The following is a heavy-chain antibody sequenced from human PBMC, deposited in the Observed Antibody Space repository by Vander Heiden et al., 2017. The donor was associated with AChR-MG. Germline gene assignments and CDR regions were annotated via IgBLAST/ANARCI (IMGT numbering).Heavy chain of an antibody. CDR2: ISYDGSNK. D-gene: IGHD6-6*01. CDR1: GFTFSSYA. V-gene: IGHV3-30-3*01. J-gene: IGHJ4*02. Sequence: QVQLVESGGGVVQPGRSLRLSCAASGFTFSSYAMHWVRQAPGKGLEWVAVISYDGSNKYYADSVKGRFTISRDNSKNTLYLQMNSLRAEDTAVYYCARDIEYSSSSLDYWGQGTLVTVSS. CDR3: ARDIEYSSSSLDY.